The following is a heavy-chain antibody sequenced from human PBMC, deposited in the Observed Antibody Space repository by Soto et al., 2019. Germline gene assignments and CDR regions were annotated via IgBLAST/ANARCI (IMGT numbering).Heavy chain of an antibody. J-gene: IGHJ4*02. V-gene: IGHV1-46*03. CDR1: GYTFTSSH. Sequence: QVQLVQSGAEVKKPGATVKLSCKASGYTFTSSHTHWVRQVPGQGLEWMGVIDCRGGTTSYTQKFQGRVTMITDASTITVYMYLDSLTSEDTAVYYCTRHGDGDGWEAALDYWGQGTIVIVYS. CDR2: IDCRGGTT. CDR3: TRHGDGDGWEAALDY. D-gene: IGHD2-21*01.